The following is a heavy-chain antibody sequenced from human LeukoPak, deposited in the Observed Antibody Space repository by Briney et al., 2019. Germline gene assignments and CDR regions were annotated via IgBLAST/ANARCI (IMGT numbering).Heavy chain of an antibody. CDR2: VSDNGGST. D-gene: IGHD5-18*01. CDR3: VKGGQYSRDAFDI. J-gene: IGHJ3*02. CDR1: GFTFSIYA. Sequence: GSLRLSCSASGFTFSIYAMHWVRQAPGKGLEYVSAVSDNGGSTYYADSVKGRFTISRDNSKNTLYLQMSSLRAEDTAVYYCVKGGQYSRDAFDIWGQGTMVTVSS. V-gene: IGHV3-64D*06.